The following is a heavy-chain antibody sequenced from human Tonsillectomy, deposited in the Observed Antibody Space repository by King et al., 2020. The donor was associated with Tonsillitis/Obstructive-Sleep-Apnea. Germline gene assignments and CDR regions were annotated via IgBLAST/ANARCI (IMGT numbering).Heavy chain of an antibody. Sequence: VTLKESGPVLVKPTETLTLTCTVSGFSLSNARMGVSWIRQPPGKALEWLAHIFSNDEKSYSTSLKSRRTSSKETSKSQVVLTMTNMDPVDTATYSCSRSLYDILTGYYSDYWGQGTLVTVSS. V-gene: IGHV2-26*01. J-gene: IGHJ4*02. D-gene: IGHD3-9*01. CDR3: SRSLYDILTGYYSDY. CDR2: IFSNDEK. CDR1: GFSLSNARMG.